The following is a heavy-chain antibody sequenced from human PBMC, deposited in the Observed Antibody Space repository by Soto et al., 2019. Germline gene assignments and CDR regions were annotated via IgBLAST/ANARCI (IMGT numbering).Heavy chain of an antibody. CDR1: RGSFSGYY. CDR3: ARGALYYGMDV. Sequence: QVQLQQWGAGLLKPSETLSLTCAVYRGSFSGYYWSWIRQPPGKGLEWIGEINHSASTNYNPSLKRRVTISVDMSENQFSLKLSSVTAADTAVYYCARGALYYGMDVWGQGTTVTVSS. CDR2: INHSAST. V-gene: IGHV4-34*01. J-gene: IGHJ6*02.